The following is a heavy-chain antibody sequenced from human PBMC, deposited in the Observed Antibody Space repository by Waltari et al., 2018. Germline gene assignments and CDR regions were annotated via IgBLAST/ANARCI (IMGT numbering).Heavy chain of an antibody. CDR2: ISWNSGSI. CDR3: AKDMEDDVVVIHD. Sequence: EVQLVESGGGLVQPGRSLRLSGAASGSTFADYAMTWIRTAPGTGLEWVSGISWNSGSIGYADSVKGRFTISRDNANNSLYLQMNSLRAEDTALYSCAKDMEDDVVVIHDWGQGTLVTVSS. V-gene: IGHV3-9*01. D-gene: IGHD2-21*01. J-gene: IGHJ4*02. CDR1: GSTFADYA.